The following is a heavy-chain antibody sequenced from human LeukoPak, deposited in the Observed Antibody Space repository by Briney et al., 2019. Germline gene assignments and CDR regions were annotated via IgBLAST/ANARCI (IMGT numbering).Heavy chain of an antibody. CDR2: IYYSGST. V-gene: IGHV4-39*01. D-gene: IGHD3-22*01. J-gene: IGHJ3*02. Sequence: SETLSLTCTVSGGSISSSSYYWGWIRQPPGKGLEWIGSIYYSGSTYYNPSLKSRVTISVDTSKNQFSLKLSSVTAADTAVYYCARRHSNNAFDIWGQGTMVTVSS. CDR3: ARRHSNNAFDI. CDR1: GGSISSSSYY.